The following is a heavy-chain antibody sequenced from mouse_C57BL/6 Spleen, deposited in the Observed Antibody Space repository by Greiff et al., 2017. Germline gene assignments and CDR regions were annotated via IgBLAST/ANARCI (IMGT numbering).Heavy chain of an antibody. Sequence: EVQLQQSGPGLVKPSQSLSLTCSVTGYSITSGYYWNWIRQFPGNKLEWMGYISYDGSNNYNPSLKNRISITRDTSKNQFFLKLNSVTTEDTATYYCAPTGRAMDYWGQGTSVTVSS. V-gene: IGHV3-6*01. CDR1: GYSITSGYY. CDR3: APTGRAMDY. D-gene: IGHD4-1*02. J-gene: IGHJ4*01. CDR2: ISYDGSN.